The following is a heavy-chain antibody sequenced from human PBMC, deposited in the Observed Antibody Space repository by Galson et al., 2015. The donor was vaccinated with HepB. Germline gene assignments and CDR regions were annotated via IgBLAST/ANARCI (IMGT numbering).Heavy chain of an antibody. CDR1: GFTFSDYY. CDR3: ARAGSSIAARYFDY. CDR2: ISSSSSYT. V-gene: IGHV3-11*06. J-gene: IGHJ4*02. D-gene: IGHD6-6*01. Sequence: SLRLSCAASGFTFSDYYMSWIRQAPGKGLEWVSYISSSSSYTNYADSVKGRFTISRDNAKNSLYLQMNSLRAEDTAVYYCARAGSSIAARYFDYWGQGTLVTVSS.